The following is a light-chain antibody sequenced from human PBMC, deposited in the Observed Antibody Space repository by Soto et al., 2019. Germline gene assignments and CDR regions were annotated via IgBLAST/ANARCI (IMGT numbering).Light chain of an antibody. Sequence: EIVLTQSPGTLSLSPGERATLSFRASQSVSSSYLAWYQQKPGLAPRLLIYGASSRATGIPDRFSGSGSGTDFTLTISRLEPEDFAVYYCQQYGSSPWTFGQGTKVDI. V-gene: IGKV3-20*01. CDR1: QSVSSSY. J-gene: IGKJ1*01. CDR3: QQYGSSPWT. CDR2: GAS.